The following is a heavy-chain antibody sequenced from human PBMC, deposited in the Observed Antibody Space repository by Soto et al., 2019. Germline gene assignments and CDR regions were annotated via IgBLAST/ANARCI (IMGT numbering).Heavy chain of an antibody. CDR3: AKDRARYCGGGSCYSIFDY. V-gene: IGHV3-30*18. Sequence: QVQLVESGGGVVQPERSLRLSCAASGFTFSSYGMHWVRQAPGKGLEWVAVISYDGSNKYYADSVKGRITISRDNSKNTLYLQMNSLRAEDTAVYYCAKDRARYCGGGSCYSIFDYWGQGTLVTVSS. CDR2: ISYDGSNK. J-gene: IGHJ4*02. D-gene: IGHD2-15*01. CDR1: GFTFSSYG.